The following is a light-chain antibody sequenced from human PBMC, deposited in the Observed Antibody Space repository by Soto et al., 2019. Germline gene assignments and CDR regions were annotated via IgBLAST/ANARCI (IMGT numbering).Light chain of an antibody. V-gene: IGKV3-20*01. Sequence: EFVLTQSPGTLSLSPGERATLSCRASQTVRNNYLAWYQQKPGQAPRLLIYDASSRATGIPDRFSGGGSGTDFTLTISRLEPEDFAVYFCQQYAGPPTTFGGGTKVDIK. CDR2: DAS. J-gene: IGKJ4*01. CDR3: QQYAGPPTT. CDR1: QTVRNNY.